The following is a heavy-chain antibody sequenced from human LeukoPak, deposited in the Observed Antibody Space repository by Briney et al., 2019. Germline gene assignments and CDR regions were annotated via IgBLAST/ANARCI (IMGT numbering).Heavy chain of an antibody. V-gene: IGHV4-59*01. CDR2: MYYSGST. Sequence: PSETLSLTCSVSSGSISSYYWSWIRQPPGKGLEWIGYMYYSGSTHYNPSLESRVTISIDTSKKQLSLKLTSVTAADTAVYYCARDRRESTKPDDALDIWGQGTMVTVSS. CDR3: ARDRRESTKPDDALDI. D-gene: IGHD1-1*01. CDR1: SGSISSYY. J-gene: IGHJ3*02.